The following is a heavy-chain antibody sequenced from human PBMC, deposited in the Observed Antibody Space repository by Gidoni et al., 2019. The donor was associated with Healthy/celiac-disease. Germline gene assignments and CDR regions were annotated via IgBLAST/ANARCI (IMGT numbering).Heavy chain of an antibody. CDR3: ANALLVLLWFGESEGGY. Sequence: EVQLLVSGGGLVQPGGSLRLSCAASGFTFSSYAMSWVRQAPGKGLEWVSAISGSGGSTYDADSVKGRFTISRDNSKNTLYRQINSLRAEDTAVYYCANALLVLLWFGESEGGYWGQGTLVTVSS. V-gene: IGHV3-23*01. D-gene: IGHD3-10*01. J-gene: IGHJ4*02. CDR2: ISGSGGST. CDR1: GFTFSSYA.